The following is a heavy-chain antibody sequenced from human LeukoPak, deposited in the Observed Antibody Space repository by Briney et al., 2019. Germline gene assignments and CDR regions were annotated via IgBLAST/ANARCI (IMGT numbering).Heavy chain of an antibody. V-gene: IGHV3-30*02. CDR3: AVIAVAGY. CDR1: GFTFSNYG. J-gene: IGHJ4*02. CDR2: ISFDGSQK. D-gene: IGHD6-19*01. Sequence: PGGSLRLSCAASGFTFSNYGMHWVRQAPGKGLEWVALISFDGSQKYYADSVKGRFTISRDNSKSTVYLQMNSLRAEDTAVYYCAVIAVAGYWGQGTLVTVSS.